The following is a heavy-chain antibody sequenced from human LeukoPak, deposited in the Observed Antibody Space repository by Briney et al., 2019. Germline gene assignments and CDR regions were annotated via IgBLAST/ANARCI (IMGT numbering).Heavy chain of an antibody. D-gene: IGHD7-27*01. V-gene: IGHV1-8*01. CDR2: MSPNSGDT. CDR3: ARGPPNWGYDY. J-gene: IGHJ4*02. CDR1: GYTLTSYD. Sequence: GASVKVSCKASGYTLTSYDFNWVRQATGQRPEWMGWMSPNSGDTGYAQKFQDRVTMTRNTSISTAYMELSSLRSDDTAVHYCARGPPNWGYDYWGPGTLVTVSS.